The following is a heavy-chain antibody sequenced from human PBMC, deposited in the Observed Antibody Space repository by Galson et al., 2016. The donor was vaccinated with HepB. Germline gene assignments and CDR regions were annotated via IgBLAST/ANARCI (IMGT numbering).Heavy chain of an antibody. J-gene: IGHJ5*02. CDR1: GFTFSRHA. CDR2: IAHDATIK. CDR3: ARDPTIGAPDWFDA. D-gene: IGHD3-10*01. Sequence: SLRLSCAASGFTFSRHAMHWVRQAPGKGLEWVAVIAHDATIKDYADSVEGRFTISRDNSKNTLYLEMHSLRDEDMAVYYCARDPTIGAPDWFDAWGQGTLVTVTP. V-gene: IGHV3-30*04.